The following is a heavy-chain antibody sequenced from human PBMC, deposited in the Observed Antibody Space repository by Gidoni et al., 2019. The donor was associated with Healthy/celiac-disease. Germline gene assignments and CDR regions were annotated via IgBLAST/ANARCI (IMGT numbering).Heavy chain of an antibody. CDR2: IRSRSSYI. V-gene: IGHV3-21*01. Sequence: EVQLVGSGSGLGEPGGSLRLGGAASEFTLSSSSMNWVRQAPGKGLELVSSIRSRSSYIYYADSVKGRFTISRDNAKNSLYLHMNSLRAEDTAVYYCARHYVSGAFDIWGQGTMVTVSS. CDR1: EFTLSSSS. J-gene: IGHJ3*02. D-gene: IGHD3-16*01. CDR3: ARHYVSGAFDI.